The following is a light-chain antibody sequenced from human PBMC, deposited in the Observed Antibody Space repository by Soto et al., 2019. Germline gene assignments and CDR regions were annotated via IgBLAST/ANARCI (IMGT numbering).Light chain of an antibody. J-gene: IGKJ2*01. Sequence: ETVLTNSPPTHSLPRRRRATLSCTASQNVYTNLDWYQQKPGQAPRLVLYGASTRATGVPARFSGSGSGTEFTLTISSLQSEDFAVYYCQQYNRWPPYTFGQGTKVDIK. CDR2: GAS. CDR1: QNVYTN. CDR3: QQYNRWPPYT. V-gene: IGKV3-15*01.